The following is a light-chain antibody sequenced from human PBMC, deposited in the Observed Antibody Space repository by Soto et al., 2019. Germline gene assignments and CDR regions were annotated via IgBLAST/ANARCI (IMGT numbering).Light chain of an antibody. CDR2: GAS. CDR1: QSVGSN. Sequence: EIVMTQSPATLSVSPGDRAALSFRASQSVGSNLAWYQQKPGKAPRLLIYGASTRATGIPARFSGSGSGTEFTLTISSLPSEDFAIYFCQQYNNWPPDRTFGQGTKVEIK. V-gene: IGKV3-15*01. CDR3: QQYNNWPPDRT. J-gene: IGKJ1*01.